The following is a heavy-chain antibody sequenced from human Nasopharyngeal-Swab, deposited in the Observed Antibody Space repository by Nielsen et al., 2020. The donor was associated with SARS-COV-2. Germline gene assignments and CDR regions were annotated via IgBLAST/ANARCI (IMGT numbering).Heavy chain of an antibody. CDR3: ATLPAAIPSYYGMDV. V-gene: IGHV3-9*01. D-gene: IGHD2-2*01. Sequence: GGSLRLSCAASGFTFDDYAMHWVRQAPGKGLEWVSGIRWTSGSIGYLDSVKGRFTISRDNAKNSLYLQMNSLRAEDTALYYCATLPAAIPSYYGMDVWGQGTTVTVSS. CDR2: IRWTSGSI. CDR1: GFTFDDYA. J-gene: IGHJ6*02.